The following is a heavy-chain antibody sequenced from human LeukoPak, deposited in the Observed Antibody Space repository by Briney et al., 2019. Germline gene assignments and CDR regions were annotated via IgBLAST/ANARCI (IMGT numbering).Heavy chain of an antibody. V-gene: IGHV3-23*01. D-gene: IGHD1-26*01. CDR3: AKTHHSGGYFKPPPEKDYFDY. J-gene: IGHJ4*02. CDR1: GFTFSSYA. Sequence: GGSLRLSCAASGFTFSSYAMSWVRQAPGKGLEWVSAISGSGGSTYYADSVKGRFTISRDNSKNTPYLQMNSLRAEDTAVYYCAKTHHSGGYFKPPPEKDYFDYWGQGTLVTVSS. CDR2: ISGSGGST.